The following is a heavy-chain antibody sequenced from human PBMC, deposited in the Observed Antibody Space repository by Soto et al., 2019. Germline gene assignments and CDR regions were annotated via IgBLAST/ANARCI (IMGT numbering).Heavy chain of an antibody. V-gene: IGHV3-74*01. CDR3: TRANGPAAIGHFRYGMDV. CDR2: VNSDGSGT. CDR1: GFSFRSYW. Sequence: GGSLRLSCVASGFSFRSYWMHWVRQAPGKGLVWVSRVNSDGSGTSYADSVEGRLTISRDNAKNTLYLQMNSLRAEDTAVYYCTRANGPAAIGHFRYGMDVWGQGTTVTVSS. D-gene: IGHD2-2*02. J-gene: IGHJ6*02.